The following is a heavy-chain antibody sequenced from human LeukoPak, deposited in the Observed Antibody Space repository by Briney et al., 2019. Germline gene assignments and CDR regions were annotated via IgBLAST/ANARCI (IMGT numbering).Heavy chain of an antibody. Sequence: ASVKVSCKASGYTFTSYGITWVRQAPAQGLEWMGWISTYSGNTNYAQTLQGRVTMTTDTSTTTAYMELRSLRAEDTAVYYCASGSWALYDAFDIWGQGTMVTVSS. CDR3: ASGSWALYDAFDI. V-gene: IGHV1-18*01. CDR2: ISTYSGNT. D-gene: IGHD2-2*02. J-gene: IGHJ3*02. CDR1: GYTFTSYG.